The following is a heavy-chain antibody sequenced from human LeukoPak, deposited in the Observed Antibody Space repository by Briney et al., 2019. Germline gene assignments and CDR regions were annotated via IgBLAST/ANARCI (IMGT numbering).Heavy chain of an antibody. V-gene: IGHV4-61*01. D-gene: IGHD6-6*01. J-gene: IGHJ6*03. CDR2: IYYSGST. CDR3: ARVTEQVVRTDYYYYMDV. CDR1: GGSISSSSYY. Sequence: SETLSLTCTVSGGSISSSSYYWSWIRQPPGKGLEWIGYIYYSGSTNYNPSLKSRVTISVDTSKNQFSLKLSSVTAADTAVYYCARVTEQVVRTDYYYYMDVWGKGTTVTVSS.